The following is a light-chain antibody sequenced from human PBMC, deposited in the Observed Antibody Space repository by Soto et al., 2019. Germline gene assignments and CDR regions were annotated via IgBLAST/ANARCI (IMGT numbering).Light chain of an antibody. V-gene: IGLV8-61*01. J-gene: IGLJ3*02. CDR3: VVYRGSGVGV. CDR2: STN. Sequence: QAVVTQEPSFSVSPGGTVTLTCALSSGSVSSSDYPCWYQQTPGQPPRTLIYSTNSRSSGVPDRFSGSILGNKAALTITGAQADDESDYYCVVYRGSGVGVFGGGTKLTVL. CDR1: SGSVSSSDY.